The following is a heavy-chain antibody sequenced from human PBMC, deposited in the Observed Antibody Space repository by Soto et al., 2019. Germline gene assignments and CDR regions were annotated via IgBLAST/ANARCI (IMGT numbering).Heavy chain of an antibody. D-gene: IGHD3-10*01. CDR2: IIPILGIA. CDR1: GGTFSSYT. V-gene: IGHV1-69*02. Sequence: QVQLVQSGAEVKKPGSSVKVSCKASGGTFSSYTISWVRQAPGQGLEWMGRIIPILGIANYAQKFQGRVTISADKSTSTAYMELSSLRSEDTAVYYCARTDYGSGSYVVDYWGQGTLVTVSS. J-gene: IGHJ4*02. CDR3: ARTDYGSGSYVVDY.